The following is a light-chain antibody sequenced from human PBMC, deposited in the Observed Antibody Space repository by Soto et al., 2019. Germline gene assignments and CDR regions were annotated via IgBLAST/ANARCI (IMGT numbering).Light chain of an antibody. CDR3: QCYDSSLTVL. CDR1: GSTFGAGSD. J-gene: IGLJ2*01. V-gene: IGLV1-40*01. CDR2: YNT. Sequence: QSVLTQPPSVSGAPGQRVTISCTVSGSTFGAGSDVHWYQQVPGTAPKLLISYNTNRPSGVPDRSSGSKSGTSASLAISGLQPEDEADYYCQCYDSSLTVLFGGGTKLTVL.